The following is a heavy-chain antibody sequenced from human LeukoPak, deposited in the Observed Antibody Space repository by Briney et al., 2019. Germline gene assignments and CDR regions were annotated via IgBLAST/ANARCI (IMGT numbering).Heavy chain of an antibody. V-gene: IGHV3-23*01. D-gene: IGHD3-3*01. CDR3: AKDLSTIFGVVTPGGY. Sequence: PGGSLRLSCAASGFTFGSYAMSWVRQAPGKGLEWVSAISGSGGSTYYADSVKGRFTISRDNSKNTLYLQMNSLRAEDTAVYYCAKDLSTIFGVVTPGGYWGQGTLVTVSS. CDR2: ISGSGGST. J-gene: IGHJ4*02. CDR1: GFTFGSYA.